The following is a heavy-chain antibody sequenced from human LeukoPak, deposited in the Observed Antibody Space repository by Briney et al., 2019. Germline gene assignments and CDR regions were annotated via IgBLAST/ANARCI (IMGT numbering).Heavy chain of an antibody. Sequence: SETLSLTCTVSDGSISGYFWSWIRQPPGKGLEWIGYIYYSGSTNYNPSLKSRVTISVDTSKNQFFLKLSSVTAADTAVYYCARHKPGTYYYGMDVWGQGTLVTVSS. CDR2: IYYSGST. J-gene: IGHJ6*02. D-gene: IGHD3-16*01. CDR3: ARHKPGTYYYGMDV. CDR1: DGSISGYF. V-gene: IGHV4-59*08.